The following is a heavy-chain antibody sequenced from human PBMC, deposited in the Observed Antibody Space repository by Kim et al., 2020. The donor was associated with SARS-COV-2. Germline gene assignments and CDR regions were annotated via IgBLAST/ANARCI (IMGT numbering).Heavy chain of an antibody. CDR2: IYYSGST. Sequence: SETLSLTCTVSGGSISSYYWSWIRQPPGKGLEWIGYIYYSGSTNYNPSLKSRVTISVDTSTNQFSLKLSSVTAADTAVYYCARGRTYYDFWSGPEYYFDYWGQGTLVTVSS. D-gene: IGHD3-3*01. CDR3: ARGRTYYDFWSGPEYYFDY. J-gene: IGHJ4*02. V-gene: IGHV4-59*01. CDR1: GGSISSYY.